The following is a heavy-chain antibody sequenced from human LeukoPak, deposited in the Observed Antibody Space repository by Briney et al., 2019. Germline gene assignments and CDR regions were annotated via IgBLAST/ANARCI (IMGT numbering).Heavy chain of an antibody. CDR1: GFTLSSYG. CDR3: ARRGYSYTDYWYFDL. D-gene: IGHD5-18*01. CDR2: IRYDGSNK. V-gene: IGHV3-30*02. J-gene: IGHJ2*01. Sequence: AGGSLRLSCAASGFTLSSYGMHWVRPAPGKGLEWVAYIRYDGSNKYYADSVKGRFTISRDNSKNTLYLQMNSLRAEDTAVYYCARRGYSYTDYWYFDLWGRGTLVTVSS.